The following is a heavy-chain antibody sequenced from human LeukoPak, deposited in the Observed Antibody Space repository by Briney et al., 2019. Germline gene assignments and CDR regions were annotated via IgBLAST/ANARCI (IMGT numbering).Heavy chain of an antibody. CDR2: IWYDGSNK. J-gene: IGHJ4*02. V-gene: IGHV3-33*06. D-gene: IGHD6-19*01. Sequence: GGSLRLSCAASGFTFTSYGMHWVRQAPGEGLEWVAVIWYDGSNKYYADSVKGRFTISRDNSKNSLYLQMNSLRAEDTAVYYCAKAKYSSGWYYFDYWGQGALVTVSS. CDR1: GFTFTSYG. CDR3: AKAKYSSGWYYFDY.